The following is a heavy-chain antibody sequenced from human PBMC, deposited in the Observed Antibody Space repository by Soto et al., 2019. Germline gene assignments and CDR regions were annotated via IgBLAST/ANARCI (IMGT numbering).Heavy chain of an antibody. CDR2: INSDGSSA. V-gene: IGHV3-74*01. CDR1: GFTFSSYW. CDR3: ARDDIRWGNAFDI. J-gene: IGHJ3*02. Sequence: GGSLRLSCAASGFTFSSYWMHWVRQAPGKGLVWVSRINSDGSSARYADFVKGRFTISRDNAKNTLYLQMNSLRAEDTAVYYCARDDIRWGNAFDIWGQGTMVTVSS. D-gene: IGHD3-9*01.